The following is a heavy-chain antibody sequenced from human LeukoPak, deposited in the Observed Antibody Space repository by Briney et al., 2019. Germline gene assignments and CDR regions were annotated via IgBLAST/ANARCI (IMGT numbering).Heavy chain of an antibody. V-gene: IGHV4-34*01. CDR1: GGSISSYY. J-gene: IGHJ4*02. D-gene: IGHD6-13*01. Sequence: SETLSLTCTVSGGSISSYYWSWIRQPAGKGLEWIGEINHSGSTNYNPSLKSRVTISVDTSKNQFSLKLSSVTAADTAVYYCARISSSWCNVDYWGQGTLVTVSS. CDR2: INHSGST. CDR3: ARISSSWCNVDY.